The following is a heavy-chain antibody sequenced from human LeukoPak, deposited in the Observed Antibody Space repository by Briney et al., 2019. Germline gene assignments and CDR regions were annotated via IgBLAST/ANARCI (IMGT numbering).Heavy chain of an antibody. V-gene: IGHV1-18*01. CDR1: GYTFTSYG. CDR3: ARVGDGYNSSPFDY. CDR2: ISAYNGNT. D-gene: IGHD5-12*01. J-gene: IGHJ4*02. Sequence: ASVKVSCKASGYTFTSYGISWVRQAPGQGLEWMGWISAYNGNTNYAQMLQGRVTMTTDTSTSTAYMELRSLRSDDTAVYYCARVGDGYNSSPFDYWGQGTLVTVSS.